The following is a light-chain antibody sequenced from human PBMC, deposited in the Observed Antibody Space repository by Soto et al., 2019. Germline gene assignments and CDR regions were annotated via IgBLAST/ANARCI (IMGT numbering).Light chain of an antibody. V-gene: IGKV3-15*01. J-gene: IGKJ1*01. CDR2: GAS. Sequence: EIVLTQSPATLSLSPGERVTLSCRASESVSRNLAWYQQKPGQTPRLLIHGASTRVTGVSARFSGSGSGTEFTLTISSLQSEDFALYYCQQYDNWWTFGQGTKVDIK. CDR1: ESVSRN. CDR3: QQYDNWWT.